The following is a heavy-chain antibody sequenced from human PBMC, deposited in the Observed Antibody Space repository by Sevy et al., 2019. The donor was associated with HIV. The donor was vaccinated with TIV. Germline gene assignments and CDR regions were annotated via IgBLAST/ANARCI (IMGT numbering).Heavy chain of an antibody. CDR1: GFTFSSYS. J-gene: IGHJ4*02. CDR2: ISGSSNYI. CDR3: ATGPPDGSYDYFDY. V-gene: IGHV3-21*06. D-gene: IGHD1-26*01. Sequence: GGSLRLSCAASGFTFSSYSMNWVRQAPGKGLEWVSSISGSSNYIYYAESLKGRFIISRDNAKNTLYLQMNSLRADDTAVYYCATGPPDGSYDYFDYWGQGTLVTVS.